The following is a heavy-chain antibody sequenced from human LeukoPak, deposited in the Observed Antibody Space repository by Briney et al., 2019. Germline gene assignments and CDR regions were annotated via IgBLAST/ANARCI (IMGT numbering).Heavy chain of an antibody. D-gene: IGHD5-18*01. V-gene: IGHV5-51*01. CDR1: GYSFTSYW. CDR2: IYPGDSDT. CDR3: ARHFDGYSYGSGMDV. Sequence: GESLKISCKGSGYSFTSYWIGWVRQMPGKGLEWIGIIYPGDSDTRYSPSFQGQVTISADKSISTAYLQWSSLKASDTAMYYCARHFDGYSYGSGMDVWGQGTTVTVSS. J-gene: IGHJ6*02.